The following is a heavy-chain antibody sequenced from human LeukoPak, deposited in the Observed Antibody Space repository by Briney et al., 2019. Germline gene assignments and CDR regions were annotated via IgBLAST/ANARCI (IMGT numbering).Heavy chain of an antibody. CDR1: GGSISSSSYY. D-gene: IGHD5-18*01. CDR2: IHYSGST. V-gene: IGHV4-61*05. J-gene: IGHJ3*02. Sequence: SQTLSLTCTVSGGSISSSSYYWGWIRQPPGKGLEWIGYIHYSGSTNYNPSLKSRVSIYLDMSKNQFSLKLSSLTAADTAVYFCAREVVDTSLFDAFDIWGQGTMVSVSS. CDR3: AREVVDTSLFDAFDI.